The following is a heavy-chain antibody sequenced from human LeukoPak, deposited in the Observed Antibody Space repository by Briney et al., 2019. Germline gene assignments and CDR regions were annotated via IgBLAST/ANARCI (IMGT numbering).Heavy chain of an antibody. V-gene: IGHV4-4*07. CDR3: ARGGKATVVTM. D-gene: IGHD4-23*01. Sequence: SETLSLACTVSGGSINSYYWSWIRQPAGKGLEWIGRIYSSGSTNYNPSLKSRVSMSVDMSKNQFSLKLTSVTAADTAVYYCARGGKATVVTMWGQGILVTVSS. CDR2: IYSSGST. CDR1: GGSINSYY. J-gene: IGHJ4*02.